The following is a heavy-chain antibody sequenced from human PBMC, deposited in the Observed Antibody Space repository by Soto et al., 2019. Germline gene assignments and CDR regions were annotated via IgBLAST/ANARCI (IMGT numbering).Heavy chain of an antibody. CDR2: IHYSGTT. CDR3: ARVGGGTGMEWLLYRVYYYYGMDV. D-gene: IGHD3-3*01. J-gene: IGHJ6*02. V-gene: IGHV4-31*03. Sequence: PSETLSLTCSVSGVSITSGGFHWSWIRQYPGKGLECIGYIHYSGTTHYSPSLKGRMSISVDTPKSQFSLRLASVTAADTAVYYCARVGGGTGMEWLLYRVYYYYGMDVWGQGTTVTVSS. CDR1: GVSITSGGFH.